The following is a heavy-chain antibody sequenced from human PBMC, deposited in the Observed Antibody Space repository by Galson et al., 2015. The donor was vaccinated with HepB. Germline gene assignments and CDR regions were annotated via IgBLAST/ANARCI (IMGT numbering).Heavy chain of an antibody. J-gene: IGHJ6*03. D-gene: IGHD5-24*01. CDR1: GSTFSNYA. CDR2: ISDSGGSR. V-gene: IGHV3-23*01. CDR3: AKGGGDGYDDYSYYMDV. Sequence: SLRLSCAASGSTFSNYAMSWVRQAPGKGLEWVSAISDSGGSRYYADSVKGRFTISRDNSKNTLYLQMKSLRAKDTAVYYCAKGGGDGYDDYSYYMDVWGKGTTVTVSS.